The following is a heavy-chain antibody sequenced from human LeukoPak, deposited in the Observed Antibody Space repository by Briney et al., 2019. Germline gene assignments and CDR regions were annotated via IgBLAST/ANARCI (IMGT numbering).Heavy chain of an antibody. CDR3: ARGTYYDCWKGNYFYY. CDR2: IIPIFGTA. V-gene: IGHV1-69*01. J-gene: IGHJ4*02. D-gene: IGHD3-3*01. CDR1: GGTFSSYA. Sequence: SVKVSCKASGGTFSSYAISWVRQAPGQGLEWMGGIIPIFGTANYAQKFQGRVTITADESTSTAYMELSSLRSEDTALYYCARGTYYDCWKGNYFYYWGQGTLVTVSS.